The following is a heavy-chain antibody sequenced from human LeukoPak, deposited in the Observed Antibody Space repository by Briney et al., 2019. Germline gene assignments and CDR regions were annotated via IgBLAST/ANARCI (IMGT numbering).Heavy chain of an antibody. D-gene: IGHD3-3*01. CDR3: ARDYHYDFWSGYYMGGGSPYYFDY. V-gene: IGHV1-2*02. Sequence: ASVKVSCKASGYTFTGYYMHWVRQAPGQGLEWMGWINPNSGGTNYAQKFQGRVTMTRDTSISTAYMELSRLRSDDTAVYYCARDYHYDFWSGYYMGGGSPYYFDYWGQGTLVTVSS. CDR1: GYTFTGYY. J-gene: IGHJ4*02. CDR2: INPNSGGT.